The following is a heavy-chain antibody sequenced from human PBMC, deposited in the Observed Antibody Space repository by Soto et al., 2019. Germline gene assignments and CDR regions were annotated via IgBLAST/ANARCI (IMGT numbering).Heavy chain of an antibody. V-gene: IGHV2-5*02. J-gene: IGHJ5*02. CDR1: GFSLSTSGVG. CDR2: IYWDDDK. CDR3: AHSLYDYVWGTNWFDP. Sequence: QITLKESGPTLVKPTQTLTLTCTFSGFSLSTSGVGVGWIRQPPGKALEWLALIYWDDDKRYSPSLKSRLTITKDTSKNQMVLTMTNMDPVDTATYYCAHSLYDYVWGTNWFDPWGQGTLVTVS. D-gene: IGHD3-16*01.